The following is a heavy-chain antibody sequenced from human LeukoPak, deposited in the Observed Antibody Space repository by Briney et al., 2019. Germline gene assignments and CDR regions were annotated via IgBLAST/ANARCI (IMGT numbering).Heavy chain of an antibody. CDR2: IYSGGTI. CDR3: AELGITMIGGV. D-gene: IGHD3-10*02. V-gene: IGHV3-69-1*02. Sequence: GGSLRLSCAASGFTFDDYGMSWVRQAPGKGLEWVSVIYSGGTIYYADSVKGRFTISRDNAKNSLYLQMNSLRAEDTAVYYCAELGITMIGGVWGKGTTVTISS. J-gene: IGHJ6*04. CDR1: GFTFDDYG.